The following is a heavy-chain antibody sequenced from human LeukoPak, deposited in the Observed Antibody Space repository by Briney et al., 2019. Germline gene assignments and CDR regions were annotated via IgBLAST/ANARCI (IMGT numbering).Heavy chain of an antibody. J-gene: IGHJ4*02. Sequence: PSETLSLTCTVSGGSISSYYWSWIRQPPGKGLEWIGYIYSSGSTNYNPSLKSRLTISVDASKNQFSLKLSSVTAADTAVYYCARAHSYSSGFDYWGQGTLVTVSS. CDR3: ARAHSYSSGFDY. CDR1: GGSISSYY. CDR2: IYSSGST. V-gene: IGHV4-59*01. D-gene: IGHD5-18*01.